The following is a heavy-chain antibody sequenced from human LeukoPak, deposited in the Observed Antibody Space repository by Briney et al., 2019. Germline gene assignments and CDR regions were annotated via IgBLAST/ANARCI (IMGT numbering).Heavy chain of an antibody. CDR2: IYYSGST. V-gene: IGHV4-59*01. Sequence: SETLSLPCTLSGLSQNSYYWRWLRPPAGRGVGWIGYIYYSGSTNHNHSLKSRVTISVDTSKNQFSLKLSSVTAADTAVYYCARGGGRTATGNNYGMDVWGKGTTVTVSS. J-gene: IGHJ6*04. D-gene: IGHD1-1*01. CDR1: GLSQNSYY. CDR3: ARGGGRTATGNNYGMDV.